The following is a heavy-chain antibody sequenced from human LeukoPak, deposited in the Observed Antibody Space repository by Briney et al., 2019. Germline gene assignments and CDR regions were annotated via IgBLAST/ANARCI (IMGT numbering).Heavy chain of an antibody. Sequence: NASETLSLTCTVSGGSITGTLYYWGWFRQSSGKGLEWIGSIYYSGSTYYNPSLKSRVTISVDTSKNQFSLRLTSVTAADTAVYFCAGQPENTRGFYWGQGTLVTVSS. D-gene: IGHD2-2*01. J-gene: IGHJ1*01. CDR2: IYYSGST. CDR1: GGSITGTLYY. V-gene: IGHV4-39*01. CDR3: AGQPENTRGFY.